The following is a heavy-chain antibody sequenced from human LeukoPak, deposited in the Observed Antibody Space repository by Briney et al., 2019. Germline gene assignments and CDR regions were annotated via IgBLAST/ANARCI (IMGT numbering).Heavy chain of an antibody. CDR3: ASLHYDILTGYYRPKYYFDY. V-gene: IGHV3-21*04. J-gene: IGHJ4*02. Sequence: SVRGRFTISRDNAKNSLYLQMNSLRAEDTAVYYCASLHYDILTGYYRPKYYFDYWGQGTLVTVSS. D-gene: IGHD3-9*01.